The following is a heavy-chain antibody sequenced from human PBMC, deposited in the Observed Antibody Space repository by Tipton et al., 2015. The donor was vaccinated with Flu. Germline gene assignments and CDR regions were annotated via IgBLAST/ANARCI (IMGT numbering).Heavy chain of an antibody. CDR3: ASHSYSRGRAGH. J-gene: IGHJ4*02. D-gene: IGHD4-11*01. Sequence: TLSLTCTVSGYSISSGYYWGWIRQPPGKGLEWIGSIDHSGTTYYNPSLKSRVTISVDTSKNQFSLKLNSVTAADTAVFYCASHSYSRGRAGHWGQGTLVTVSS. CDR2: IDHSGTT. V-gene: IGHV4-38-2*02. CDR1: GYSISSGYY.